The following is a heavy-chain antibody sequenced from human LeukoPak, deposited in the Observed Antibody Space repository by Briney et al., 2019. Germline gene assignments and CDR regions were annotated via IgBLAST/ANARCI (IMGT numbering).Heavy chain of an antibody. CDR3: ARDPGSSGWPYYYYGMDV. D-gene: IGHD6-19*01. Sequence: SETLSLTCTVSGGSISSYYWSWIRQPPGKGLEWIGYIYYSGSTNYNPSLKSRVTISVDTSKNQFSLKLSSVTAADTAVYYCARDPGSSGWPYYYYGMDVWGQGTTVTVSS. J-gene: IGHJ6*02. CDR2: IYYSGST. V-gene: IGHV4-59*01. CDR1: GGSISSYY.